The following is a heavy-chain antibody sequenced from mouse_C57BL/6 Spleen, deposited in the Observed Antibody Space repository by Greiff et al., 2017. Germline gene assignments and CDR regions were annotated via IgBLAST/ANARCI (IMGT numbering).Heavy chain of an antibody. CDR3: TRLYYGSSYFV. J-gene: IGHJ1*03. Sequence: VQLQQSGAELVRPGASVTLSCKASGYTFTDYEMHWVKQTPVHGLEWIGAIDPETGGTAYNQKFKGKAILTADKSSSTAYMELRSLTSEDSAVYYCTRLYYGSSYFVWGTGTTVTVSS. CDR1: GYTFTDYE. D-gene: IGHD1-1*01. CDR2: IDPETGGT. V-gene: IGHV1-15*01.